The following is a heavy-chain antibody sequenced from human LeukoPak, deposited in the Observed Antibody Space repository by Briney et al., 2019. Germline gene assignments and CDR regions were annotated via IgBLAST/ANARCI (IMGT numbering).Heavy chain of an antibody. CDR3: AREGIAVALEY. CDR1: GFTFSIYA. V-gene: IGHV3-30*11. J-gene: IGHJ4*02. CDR2: ISYDGSNK. D-gene: IGHD6-19*01. Sequence: GGSLRLSCAASGFTFSIYAMHWVRQAPAKGLECVAVISYDGSNKYYADSVKGRFTISRDNSKNTLYLQMNSLRAEDTAVYYCAREGIAVALEYWGQGTLVTVSS.